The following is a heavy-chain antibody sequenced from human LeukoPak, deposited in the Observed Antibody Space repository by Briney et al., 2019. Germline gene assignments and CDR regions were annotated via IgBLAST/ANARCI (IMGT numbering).Heavy chain of an antibody. Sequence: GGSPRLSCAASGFTFSNFWMNWVRQAPGKGLEWVSAITASGGNTYYADSVKGRFTISRDNSKNTLYLQVNSLRAEDTAVYYCAKGNGYSYGRYYFDYWGQGTLVTVSS. D-gene: IGHD5-18*01. V-gene: IGHV3-23*01. J-gene: IGHJ4*02. CDR1: GFTFSNFW. CDR3: AKGNGYSYGRYYFDY. CDR2: ITASGGNT.